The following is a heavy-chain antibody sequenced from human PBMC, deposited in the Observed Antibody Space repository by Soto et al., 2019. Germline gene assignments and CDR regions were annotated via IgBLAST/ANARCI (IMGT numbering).Heavy chain of an antibody. CDR2: ISAYDGDT. Sequence: QVQLVQSGAEVKKPGASVKVSCKASGYTFNSYGISWLRQAPGQGLEWMGWISAYDGDTKYAQKFMGRVTMTTDTSTSTANTEVRSLSSGDTAVYYCARSSGTTYIWFDPWGQGTLVTVSS. CDR3: ARSSGTTYIWFDP. CDR1: GYTFNSYG. D-gene: IGHD1-26*01. J-gene: IGHJ5*02. V-gene: IGHV1-18*01.